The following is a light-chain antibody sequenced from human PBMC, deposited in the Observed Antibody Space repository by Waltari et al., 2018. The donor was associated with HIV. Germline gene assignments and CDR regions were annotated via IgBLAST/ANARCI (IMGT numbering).Light chain of an antibody. J-gene: IGLJ3*02. CDR2: DVS. CDR1: RGDTGGYTY. CDR3: SSYASGSSIWV. V-gene: IGLV2-14*03. Sequence: QSALTQPASVSGSPGQSITISCTVTRGDTGGYTYVPWYQQNPDKAPKVLIYDVSSRPSGVSTRFYGSKSGNTASLTISGLQAEDEAEYYCSSYASGSSIWVFGGGTKLTVL.